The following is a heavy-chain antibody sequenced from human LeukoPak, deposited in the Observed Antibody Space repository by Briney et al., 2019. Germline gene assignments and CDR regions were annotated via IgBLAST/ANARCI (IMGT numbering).Heavy chain of an antibody. D-gene: IGHD2-2*01. CDR3: ARDKLGYCSSTSCATRGFDY. CDR1: GGSISSGSYY. V-gene: IGHV4-61*02. J-gene: IGHJ4*02. CDR2: IYTSGST. Sequence: SQTLSLTCTVSGGSISSGSYYWSWIRQPAGKGLEWIGRIYTSGSTDYNPSLKSRVTISVDTSKNQFSLKLSSVTAADTAVYYCARDKLGYCSSTSCATRGFDYWGQGTLVTVSS.